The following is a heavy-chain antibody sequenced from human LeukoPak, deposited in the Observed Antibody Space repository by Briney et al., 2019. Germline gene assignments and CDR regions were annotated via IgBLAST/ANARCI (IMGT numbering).Heavy chain of an antibody. CDR2: IIPIFGTA. J-gene: IGHJ4*02. V-gene: IGHV1-69*05. Sequence: SVKVSCKASGGTFSSYAITWVRQAPGQGLEWMGGIIPIFGTANYAQKLQGRVTMTTDTSTSTAYMELRSLRSDDTAVYYCARDLGPQGGYDYWGQGTLVTVSS. CDR1: GGTFSSYA. D-gene: IGHD3-22*01. CDR3: ARDLGPQGGYDY.